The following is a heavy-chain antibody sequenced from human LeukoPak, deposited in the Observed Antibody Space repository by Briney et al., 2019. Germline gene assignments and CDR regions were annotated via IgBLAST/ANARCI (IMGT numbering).Heavy chain of an antibody. V-gene: IGHV3-7*01. CDR3: ARGLSGVTGYTYGRGIDY. CDR1: GFTFSSHW. CDR2: IKKDGSEK. Sequence: GGSLRLSCAASGFTFSSHWMSWVRQAPGKGLEWVANIKKDGSEKYYVDSVKGRFTISRDKAKTSSYLQMNSLRAEDTAVYYCARGLSGVTGYTYGRGIDYWGQGTLVTVSS. D-gene: IGHD5-18*01. J-gene: IGHJ4*02.